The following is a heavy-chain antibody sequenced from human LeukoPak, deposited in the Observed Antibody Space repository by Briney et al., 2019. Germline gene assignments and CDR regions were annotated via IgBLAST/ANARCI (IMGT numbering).Heavy chain of an antibody. D-gene: IGHD6-19*01. V-gene: IGHV1-46*01. CDR1: GYSFTSYY. Sequence: GASVKVSCKASGYSFTSYYMQWVRQAPGQGLEWMGIINPIGGSTTYAQKFQGRVTITADESTSTAYMELSSLRSEDTAVYYCARILSSSWYEYFHHWGQGTLVTVSS. CDR2: INPIGGST. CDR3: ARILSSSWYEYFHH. J-gene: IGHJ1*01.